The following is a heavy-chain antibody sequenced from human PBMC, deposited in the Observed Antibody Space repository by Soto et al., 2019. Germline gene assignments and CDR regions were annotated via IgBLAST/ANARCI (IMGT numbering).Heavy chain of an antibody. D-gene: IGHD6-6*01. V-gene: IGHV4-31*03. Sequence: QVQLQESGPGLVKPSQTLSLTCTVSGGSISSGGYFWSWIRQHPGKGLEWIGFIYYSGSTYYNPSLKSRVTISVDTSKTQFSLKLSSVTAADTAVYYCAREGAAPYYYYGMDVWGQGTTVTVPS. CDR3: AREGAAPYYYYGMDV. CDR1: GGSISSGGYF. J-gene: IGHJ6*02. CDR2: IYYSGST.